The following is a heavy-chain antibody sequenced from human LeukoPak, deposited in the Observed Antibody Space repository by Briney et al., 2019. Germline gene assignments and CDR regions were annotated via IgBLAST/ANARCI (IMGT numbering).Heavy chain of an antibody. J-gene: IGHJ4*02. D-gene: IGHD4-17*01. CDR2: IYYSGST. V-gene: IGHV4-59*08. CDR1: GGSISSYY. CDR3: ARHDSRSVTTTN. Sequence: PSETLSLTCAVYGGSISSYYWSWIRQPPGKGLEWIGYIYYSGSTNYNPSLKSRVTISVDTSKNQFSLKLSSVTAADTAVYYCARHDSRSVTTTNWGQGTLVTVSS.